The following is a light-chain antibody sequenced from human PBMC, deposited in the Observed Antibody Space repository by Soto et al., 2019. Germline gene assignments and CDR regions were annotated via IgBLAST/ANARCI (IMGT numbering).Light chain of an antibody. Sequence: DVVMTQSPLSLPVTLGQPASISCRSSQSLVHSSGNTYLNWFLQRPGHSPRRLIYQVSNRDSGVPDRFSGSGSGIDFTLHISRVEAEDMGVYYCMQPIHWPFTFGPGTKVDIK. CDR3: MQPIHWPFT. CDR2: QVS. J-gene: IGKJ3*01. V-gene: IGKV2-30*02. CDR1: QSLVHSSGNTY.